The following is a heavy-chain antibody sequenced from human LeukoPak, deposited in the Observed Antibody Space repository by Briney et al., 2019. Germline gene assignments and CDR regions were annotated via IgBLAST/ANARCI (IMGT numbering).Heavy chain of an antibody. CDR1: GFTFSSYV. Sequence: GSLRLSCAASGFTFSSYVMNWVRQAPGKGLEWVGIIYYSGSTHYNPSLESRVTISVDTSNSQFSLRLTSVTAADTAVYYCARHVGGSSQFDYWGQGTLVTVSS. D-gene: IGHD6-13*01. J-gene: IGHJ4*02. CDR2: IYYSGST. V-gene: IGHV4-39*01. CDR3: ARHVGGSSQFDY.